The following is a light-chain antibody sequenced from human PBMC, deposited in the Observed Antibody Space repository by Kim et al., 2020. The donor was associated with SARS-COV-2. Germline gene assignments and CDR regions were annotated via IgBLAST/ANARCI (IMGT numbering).Light chain of an antibody. CDR1: QGISNY. V-gene: IGKV1-27*01. CDR2: ASS. J-gene: IGKJ1*01. Sequence: SSVGDRVTITCRARQGISNYLAWYPQKPGKVPTLLIYASSTLQSGVPSRFSGSGSGTDFTLTISSLRPEDVATYYCQKSDSAPWTFGQGTKVEIK. CDR3: QKSDSAPWT.